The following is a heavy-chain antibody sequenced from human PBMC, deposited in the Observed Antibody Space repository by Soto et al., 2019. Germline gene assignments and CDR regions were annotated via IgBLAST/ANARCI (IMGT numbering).Heavy chain of an antibody. Sequence: EVQLLESGGGLVQPGGSLRLSCAASGFTFSSYAMSWVRQAPGKGLEWVSAISGSGGSTYYADSVKGRFTISRDNSKNTLYLQMNSLRGEDTAVYYCAKALELGYCSGGSCYPVDYWGQGTLVTVSS. V-gene: IGHV3-23*01. CDR2: ISGSGGST. D-gene: IGHD2-15*01. J-gene: IGHJ4*02. CDR3: AKALELGYCSGGSCYPVDY. CDR1: GFTFSSYA.